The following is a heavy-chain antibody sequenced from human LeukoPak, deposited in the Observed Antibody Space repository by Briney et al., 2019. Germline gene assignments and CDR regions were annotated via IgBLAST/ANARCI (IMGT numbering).Heavy chain of an antibody. CDR3: ARSTVTFNWFDP. CDR1: GGTFSSYA. J-gene: IGHJ5*02. D-gene: IGHD4-17*01. V-gene: IGHV1-69*13. CDR2: IIPIFGTA. Sequence: ASVKVSCKASGGTFSSYAISWVRQAPGQGLEWMGGIIPIFGTANYAQKFQGRVTITADESTSTAYMELSSLRSEDTAVYYCARSTVTFNWFDPWDQGTLVTVSS.